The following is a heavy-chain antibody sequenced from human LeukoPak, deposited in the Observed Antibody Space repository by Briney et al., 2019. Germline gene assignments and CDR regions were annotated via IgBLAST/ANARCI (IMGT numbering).Heavy chain of an antibody. CDR3: AKEPLYGSGSYRGIDY. J-gene: IGHJ4*02. CDR1: GFTFSSYA. Sequence: GGSLRLSCAASGFTFSSYAMSWVRQAPGKGLEWVSAISGSGGSTYYADSVKGRFTISRDNSKNTLYLQMNSLRAEDTAVYYCAKEPLYGSGSYRGIDYWGQGTLVTVSS. V-gene: IGHV3-23*01. CDR2: ISGSGGST. D-gene: IGHD3-10*01.